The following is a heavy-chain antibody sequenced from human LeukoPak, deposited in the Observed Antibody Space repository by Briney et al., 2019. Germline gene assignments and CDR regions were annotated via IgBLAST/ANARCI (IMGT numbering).Heavy chain of an antibody. D-gene: IGHD4-23*01. J-gene: IGHJ5*02. CDR2: INPNSGGT. V-gene: IGHV1-2*02. Sequence: ASVKVSCKASGYTFTDYYMHWVRQAPGQGLEWMGWINPNSGGTNYAQKFQGRVTMTRDMSTSTDYMELSSLRSEDTAVYYCARDNSVEDTAWWFDPWGQGTLVTVSS. CDR1: GYTFTDYY. CDR3: ARDNSVEDTAWWFDP.